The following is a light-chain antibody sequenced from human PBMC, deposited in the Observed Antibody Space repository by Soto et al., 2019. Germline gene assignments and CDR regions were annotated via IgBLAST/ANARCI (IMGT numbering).Light chain of an antibody. CDR3: QQYDNLPVT. V-gene: IGKV1-33*01. Sequence: DIQMTQSPSSLSASVGDRVTITCQASQDISNYLNWYQQKPGKAPKLLIYDASNLETGVPSRFNGSGSGTDFTFTISSLQPEDIATYDCQQYDNLPVTFGGGTKVEIK. CDR2: DAS. CDR1: QDISNY. J-gene: IGKJ4*01.